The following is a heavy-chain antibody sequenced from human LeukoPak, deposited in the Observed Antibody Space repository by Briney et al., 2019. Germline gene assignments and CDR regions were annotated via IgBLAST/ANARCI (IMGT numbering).Heavy chain of an antibody. J-gene: IGHJ1*01. D-gene: IGHD3-22*01. Sequence: SETLSLTCTVPGCSISSYYWSWIRQPAAKGLEWIGRIYTSGSTNYNPSLKSRVTMSVDTSKNQFSLKLSSVTAADTAVYYRAREDNYYDSSGYYHGYFQHWGQGTLVTVSS. CDR2: IYTSGST. V-gene: IGHV4-4*07. CDR3: AREDNYYDSSGYYHGYFQH. CDR1: GCSISSYY.